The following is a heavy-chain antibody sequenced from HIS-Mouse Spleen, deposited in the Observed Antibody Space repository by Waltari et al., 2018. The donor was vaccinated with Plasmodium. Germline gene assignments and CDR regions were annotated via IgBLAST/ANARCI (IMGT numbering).Heavy chain of an antibody. CDR1: GGSISSYY. J-gene: IGHJ4*02. CDR3: ARVPYLEWLLYFDY. V-gene: IGHV4-59*01. CDR2: IYYSGST. Sequence: QVQLQESGPGLVKPSETLSLTCTVSGGSISSYYWRWIRQPPGKGLEWIGYIYYSGSTNYSPSLKSRVTISVDTSKNQFSLKLSSVTAADTAVYYCARVPYLEWLLYFDYWGQGTLVTVSS. D-gene: IGHD3-3*01.